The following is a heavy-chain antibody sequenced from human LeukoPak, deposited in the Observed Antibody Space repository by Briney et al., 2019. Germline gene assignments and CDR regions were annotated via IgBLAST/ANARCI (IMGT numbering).Heavy chain of an antibody. CDR3: ARGVGYGGKADFDY. J-gene: IGHJ4*02. CDR2: IYHSGST. Sequence: SGTLSLTCAVTGGSISSSNWWGWVRQAPGKGLEWIGEIYHSGSTNSYPSLKSQVRISEDTSKNQFSLKVSSVTAADTAVYYCARGVGYGGKADFDYWGQGTLVTVSS. V-gene: IGHV4-4*02. CDR1: GGSISSSNW. D-gene: IGHD4-23*01.